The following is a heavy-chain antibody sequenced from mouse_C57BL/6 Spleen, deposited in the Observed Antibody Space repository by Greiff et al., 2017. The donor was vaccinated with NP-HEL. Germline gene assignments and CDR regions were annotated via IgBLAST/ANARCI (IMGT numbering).Heavy chain of an antibody. CDR1: GYSITSDY. Sequence: DVHLVESGPGLAKPSQTLSLTCSVTGYSITSDYWNWIRKFPGNKLVYMGYISYSGSTYYNPSLKSRISITRDTSKNQYYLQLNSVTTEDTATYYCARSYYGSSEFAYWGQGTLVTVSA. CDR2: ISYSGST. D-gene: IGHD1-1*01. V-gene: IGHV3-8*01. CDR3: ARSYYGSSEFAY. J-gene: IGHJ3*01.